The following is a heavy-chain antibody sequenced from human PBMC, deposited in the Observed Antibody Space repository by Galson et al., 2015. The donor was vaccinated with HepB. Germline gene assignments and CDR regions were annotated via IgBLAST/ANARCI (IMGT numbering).Heavy chain of an antibody. CDR3: AKQYCTSSSCFRNVDY. CDR2: ISGSGDDT. J-gene: IGHJ4*02. CDR1: GFTFTTYA. D-gene: IGHD2-2*01. Sequence: SLRLSCAASGFTFTTYAMNWVRQAPGKGLEWVSTISGSGDDTYYADSVKGRFAISRDNSKNTLYLQMNSLRADDAAVYYCAKQYCTSSSCFRNVDYWGQGTLVTVSS. V-gene: IGHV3-23*01.